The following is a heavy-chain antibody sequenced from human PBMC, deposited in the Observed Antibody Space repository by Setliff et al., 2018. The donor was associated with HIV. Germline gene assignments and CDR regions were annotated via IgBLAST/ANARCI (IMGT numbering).Heavy chain of an antibody. J-gene: IGHJ5*02. CDR3: ARTEYFDFWSGPRGFDP. CDR1: GYTFTDYF. CDR2: IDPNSDDT. Sequence: ASVKVSCKTSGYTFTDYFIHWVRQAPGQGLEWMGWIDPNSDDTTYAQNFQGRVTMTIDTSVNTAYLELSRLRTDDTAVYYCARTEYFDFWSGPRGFDPWGQGTLVTVSS. D-gene: IGHD3-3*01. V-gene: IGHV1-2*02.